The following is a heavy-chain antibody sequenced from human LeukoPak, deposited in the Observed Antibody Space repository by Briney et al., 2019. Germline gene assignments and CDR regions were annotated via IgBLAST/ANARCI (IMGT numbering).Heavy chain of an antibody. V-gene: IGHV4-4*07. CDR2: IYSSGSS. CDR3: ARSYYGSGRYGPHFDY. D-gene: IGHD3-10*01. J-gene: IGHJ4*02. Sequence: SETLSLTCTVSGVSISSFYWTWIRQSAGKGLEWLGRIYSSGSSNYNPSLKSRVTMSVDTSKNQFSLKLSSVTAADTAVYYCARSYYGSGRYGPHFDYWGLGTLVTVSS. CDR1: GVSISSFY.